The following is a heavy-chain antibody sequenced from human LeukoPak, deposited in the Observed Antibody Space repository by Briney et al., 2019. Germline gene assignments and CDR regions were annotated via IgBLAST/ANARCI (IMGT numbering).Heavy chain of an antibody. V-gene: IGHV3-66*01. Sequence: GGSQRLSCAASGFTVSSNYVSWVRQAPGKGLEWVSAIYSGGSTYYADSVKGRFTISRDNSKNTLYLQMNSLRAEDTAVYYCARGIVGAVDAFDIWGPGKMVTVSS. J-gene: IGHJ3*02. CDR3: ARGIVGAVDAFDI. CDR1: GFTVSSNY. CDR2: IYSGGST. D-gene: IGHD1-26*01.